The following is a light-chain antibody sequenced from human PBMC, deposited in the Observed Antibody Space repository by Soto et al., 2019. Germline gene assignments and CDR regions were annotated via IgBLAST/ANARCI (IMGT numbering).Light chain of an antibody. Sequence: QSVLTQPPSASGTPGQRVTISCSGGSSNIGDYYVSWYQQIPGTAPKLLIYNSDQRPSGVPDRFSGSKSGTSASLAISGLRSEDEADYYCAAWDDSLSGWVFGGGTKLTVL. V-gene: IGLV1-47*02. CDR2: NSD. CDR3: AAWDDSLSGWV. CDR1: SSNIGDYY. J-gene: IGLJ3*02.